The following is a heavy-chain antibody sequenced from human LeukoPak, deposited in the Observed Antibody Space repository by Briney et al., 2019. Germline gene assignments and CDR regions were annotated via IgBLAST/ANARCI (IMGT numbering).Heavy chain of an antibody. Sequence: GGSLRLSCAASGFTFSSYSMNWVRQAPGKGLEWVSSISSSSSYIYYADSVKGRFTISRDNAKNSLYLQMNSLRAEDTAVYYCARVTSYCGGHCYPDAEYFQHWGQGTLVTVSS. J-gene: IGHJ1*01. CDR2: ISSSSSYI. V-gene: IGHV3-21*01. CDR3: ARVTSYCGGHCYPDAEYFQH. CDR1: GFTFSSYS. D-gene: IGHD2-21*02.